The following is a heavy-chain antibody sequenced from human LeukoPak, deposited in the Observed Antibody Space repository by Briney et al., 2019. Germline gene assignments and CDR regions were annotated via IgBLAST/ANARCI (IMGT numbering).Heavy chain of an antibody. CDR3: ARVVLTGDYFDY. CDR1: GYTFTSYV. CDR2: ISAYNGNT. D-gene: IGHD7-27*01. V-gene: IGHV1-18*01. J-gene: IGHJ4*02. Sequence: ASVKVSCKASGYTFTSYVINWVRQAPGQGLEWMGWISAYNGNTNYAQKLQGRVTMTTDTSTSTAYMELRSLRSDDTAVYYCARVVLTGDYFDYWGQGTQVTVSS.